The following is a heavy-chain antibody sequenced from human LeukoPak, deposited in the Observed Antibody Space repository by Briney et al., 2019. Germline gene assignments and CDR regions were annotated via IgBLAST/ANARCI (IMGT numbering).Heavy chain of an antibody. J-gene: IGHJ4*02. Sequence: SETLSLTCTVSGGSISSGDYYWSWIRQPPGKGLKWIGYIYYSGSTYYNPPLKSRVTISVDTSKNQFSLKLSSVTAADTAVYYCATIDFWSGYYYFDYWGQGTLVTVSS. CDR1: GGSISSGDYY. V-gene: IGHV4-30-4*01. CDR2: IYYSGST. D-gene: IGHD3-3*01. CDR3: ATIDFWSGYYYFDY.